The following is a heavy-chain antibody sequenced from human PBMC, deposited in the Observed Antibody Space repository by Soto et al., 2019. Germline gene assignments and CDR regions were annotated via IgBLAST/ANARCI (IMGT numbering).Heavy chain of an antibody. Sequence: GGSLGLSCAASGFTFCSYGMNWVRQAPGKGLEWVSSISSSSSYIYYADSVKGRFTISRDNAKNSLYLQMNSLRAEDTAVYYCAREGYSSSNFDYWGQGTLVTVSS. CDR3: AREGYSSSNFDY. J-gene: IGHJ4*02. CDR2: ISSSSSYI. CDR1: GFTFCSYG. V-gene: IGHV3-21*01. D-gene: IGHD6-6*01.